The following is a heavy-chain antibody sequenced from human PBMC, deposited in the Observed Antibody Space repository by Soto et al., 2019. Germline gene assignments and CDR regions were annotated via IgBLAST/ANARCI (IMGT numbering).Heavy chain of an antibody. V-gene: IGHV3-74*01. Sequence: EVQLVESGGGLVQPGGSLRLSCAASGFSFSNYWIHWVRQAPGKGLVWVPRIKTDGSSTDYAASVKGRFTISRDNAKNTLYLQMNSLTAEDTAVHYCAKREGNTYGLFHWGQGTLVTVSS. CDR1: GFSFSNYW. J-gene: IGHJ4*02. CDR3: AKREGNTYGLFH. D-gene: IGHD5-18*01. CDR2: IKTDGSST.